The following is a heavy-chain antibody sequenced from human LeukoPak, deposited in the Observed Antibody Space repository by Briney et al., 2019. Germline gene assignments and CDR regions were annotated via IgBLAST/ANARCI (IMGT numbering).Heavy chain of an antibody. CDR2: ISSSSSTI. V-gene: IGHV3-48*02. CDR3: ASVVVTAISPFEFDY. CDR1: GFTFSSYS. J-gene: IGHJ4*02. Sequence: GGSVRLSCAASGFTFSSYSMNWVRQAPGKGLEWVSYISSSSSTIYYADSVKGRFTISRDNAKNSLYLQMNSLRDEDTAVYYCASVVVTAISPFEFDYWGQGTLVTVSS. D-gene: IGHD2-21*02.